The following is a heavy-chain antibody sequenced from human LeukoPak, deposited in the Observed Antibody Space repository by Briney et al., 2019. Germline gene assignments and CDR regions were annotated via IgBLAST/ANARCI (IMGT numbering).Heavy chain of an antibody. J-gene: IGHJ4*02. D-gene: IGHD3-10*01. V-gene: IGHV3-48*01. CDR1: EITFSSYG. CDR2: ISSSTNTI. CDR3: ARDLEGSARYYSTSYDY. Sequence: GGSLRSSCASAEITFSSYGMSWGRKAPGKGLGLVSYISSSTNTIYYADSVTGRFTISRDNAKNSPYLQMNSLRGEDRALYSSARDLEGSARYYSTSYDYWGQGTLVTVSS.